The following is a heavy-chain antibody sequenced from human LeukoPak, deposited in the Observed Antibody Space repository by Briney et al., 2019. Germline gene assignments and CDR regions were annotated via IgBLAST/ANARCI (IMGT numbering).Heavy chain of an antibody. V-gene: IGHV4-59*01. Sequence: ETLSLTRTVSGGSISSYYWSWIRQPPGKGLEWIGYIYYSGSTNYNPSLKSRVTISVDTSKNQFSLKLSSVTAADTAVYYCATPAGIAVAGTGAFDIWGQGAMVTVSS. CDR2: IYYSGST. CDR3: ATPAGIAVAGTGAFDI. CDR1: GGSISSYY. D-gene: IGHD6-19*01. J-gene: IGHJ3*02.